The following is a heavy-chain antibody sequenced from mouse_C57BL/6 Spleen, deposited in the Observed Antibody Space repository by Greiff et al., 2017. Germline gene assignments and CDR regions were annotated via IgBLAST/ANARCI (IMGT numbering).Heavy chain of an antibody. CDR1: GYAFSSYW. Sequence: QVQLKESGAELVKPGASVKISCKASGYAFSSYWMNWVKQRPGKGLEWIGQIYPGDGDTNYNGKFKGKATLTADKSSSTAYMQLSSLTSEDSAVYFCARSGYGNLYAMDYWGQGTSVTVSS. D-gene: IGHD2-10*02. J-gene: IGHJ4*01. CDR2: IYPGDGDT. CDR3: ARSGYGNLYAMDY. V-gene: IGHV1-80*01.